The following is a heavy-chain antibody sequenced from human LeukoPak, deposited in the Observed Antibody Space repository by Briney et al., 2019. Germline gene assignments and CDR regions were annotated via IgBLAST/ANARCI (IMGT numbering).Heavy chain of an antibody. CDR1: GGTFSSYA. CDR3: ARFLPSYYYDSSGYFP. D-gene: IGHD3-22*01. J-gene: IGHJ4*02. V-gene: IGHV1-69*05. CDR2: IIPIFGTA. Sequence: SVKVSCKATGGTFSSYAISWVRQAPGQGLEWMGGIIPIFGTANYAQKFQGRVRITTDESTSTAYMELSSLRSEDTAVYYCARFLPSYYYDSSGYFPWGQGTLVTVSS.